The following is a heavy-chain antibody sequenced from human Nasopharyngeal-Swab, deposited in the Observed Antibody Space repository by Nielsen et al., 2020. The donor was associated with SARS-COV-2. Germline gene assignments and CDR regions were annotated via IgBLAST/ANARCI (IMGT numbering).Heavy chain of an antibody. CDR1: GFTFSSYS. CDR2: ISSSSSYI. D-gene: IGHD6-6*01. CDR3: ARDKVGGGAARLFDY. J-gene: IGHJ4*02. Sequence: GESLKISCAASGFTFSSYSMTWVRQAPGKGLEWVSSISSSSSYIYYADSVKGRFTISRDNAKNSLYLQMNSLRAEDTAVYYCARDKVGGGAARLFDYWGQGTLVTVSS. V-gene: IGHV3-21*01.